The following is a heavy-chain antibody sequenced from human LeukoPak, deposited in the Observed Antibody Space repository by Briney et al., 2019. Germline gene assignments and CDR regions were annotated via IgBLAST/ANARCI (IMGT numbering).Heavy chain of an antibody. Sequence: GESLKISCQGSGCSFTSYCIGWVRQMPGKGLEWMGIIYPGDSDTRYSPSFQGQVTISADKSISTAYLQWSSLKASDTAMYYCARWGLTTVVRGDYWGQGTLVTVSS. J-gene: IGHJ4*02. CDR2: IYPGDSDT. D-gene: IGHD4-23*01. CDR1: GCSFTSYC. V-gene: IGHV5-51*01. CDR3: ARWGLTTVVRGDY.